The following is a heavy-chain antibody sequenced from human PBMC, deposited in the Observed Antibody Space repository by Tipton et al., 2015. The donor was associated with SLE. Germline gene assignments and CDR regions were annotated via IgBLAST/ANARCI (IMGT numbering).Heavy chain of an antibody. CDR2: INSNTGGT. Sequence: QSGAEVKEPGASVKVSCKTSGYTFTGHYLHWVRQAPGQGLEWMGWINSNTGGTSYAQKFQGRIIMSRDMSVNTAFMVLTSLTSDDTAVYYCTRDASAADFDHWGQGTLVTVS. J-gene: IGHJ4*02. V-gene: IGHV1-2*02. CDR3: TRDASAADFDH. CDR1: GYTFTGHY.